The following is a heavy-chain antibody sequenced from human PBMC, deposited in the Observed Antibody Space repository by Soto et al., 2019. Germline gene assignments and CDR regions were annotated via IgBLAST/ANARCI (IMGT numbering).Heavy chain of an antibody. CDR1: GFSFSGYA. D-gene: IGHD5-12*01. J-gene: IGHJ5*02. CDR3: AKALNDIVATIWFDP. Sequence: PGGSLRLSCAASGFSFSGYAMSWVRQAPGKGLEWVSAISGSGGSTYYADSVKGRFTISRDNSKNTLYLQMNSLRAEDTAVYYCAKALNDIVATIWFDPWGQGTLVTVSS. CDR2: ISGSGGST. V-gene: IGHV3-23*01.